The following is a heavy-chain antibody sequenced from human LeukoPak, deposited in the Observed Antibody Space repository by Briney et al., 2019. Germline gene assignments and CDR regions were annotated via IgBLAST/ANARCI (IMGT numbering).Heavy chain of an antibody. CDR3: ARVSVLHYYDSSGYSVWFDY. V-gene: IGHV5-51*01. CDR1: GYSFTSYW. Sequence: GESLKISCKGSGYSFTSYWIGWVRQLPGKGLEWMGIIYPGDSDTRYSPSFQGQVTISADKSISTAYLQWSSLNASDTAMYYCARVSVLHYYDSSGYSVWFDYWGQGTLVTVSS. D-gene: IGHD3-22*01. CDR2: IYPGDSDT. J-gene: IGHJ4*02.